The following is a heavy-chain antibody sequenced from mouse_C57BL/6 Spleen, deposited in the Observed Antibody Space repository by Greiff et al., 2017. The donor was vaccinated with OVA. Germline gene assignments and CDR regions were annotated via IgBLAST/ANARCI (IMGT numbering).Heavy chain of an antibody. J-gene: IGHJ4*01. CDR1: GYTFTSYW. V-gene: IGHV1-52*01. Sequence: QVQLQQPGAELVRPGSSVKLSCKASGYTFTSYWMHWVKQRPIQGLEWIGNIDPSDSETHYNQKFKDKATLTVDKYSSTAYMQLSSLTSEDSAVYYCAVDSSGFLYAMDYWGQGTSVTVSS. CDR2: IDPSDSET. CDR3: AVDSSGFLYAMDY. D-gene: IGHD3-2*02.